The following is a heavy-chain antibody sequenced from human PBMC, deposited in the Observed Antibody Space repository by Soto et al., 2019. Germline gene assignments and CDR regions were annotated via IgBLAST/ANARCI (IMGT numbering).Heavy chain of an antibody. D-gene: IGHD3-16*01. CDR2: IYHTGIA. V-gene: IGHV4-4*02. CDR1: GDSITNNHW. J-gene: IGHJ6*02. CDR3: VSKLGPYYYGLDV. Sequence: KTSETLSLTCTVYGDSITNNHWWSWVRRPPGKGPELIGEIYHTGIANYNPSLESRVAFSVDKSKNQFSLSLTSVTAADTAVYYCVSKLGPYYYGLDVWGQGTTVTVSS.